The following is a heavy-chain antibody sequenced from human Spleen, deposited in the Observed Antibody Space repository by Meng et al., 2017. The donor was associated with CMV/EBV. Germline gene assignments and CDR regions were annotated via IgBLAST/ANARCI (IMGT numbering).Heavy chain of an antibody. V-gene: IGHV3-30*04. CDR2: VSFDGTNI. J-gene: IGHJ4*02. Sequence: GESLKISCAASGFTFTRCGLHWVRQAPGKALEWLAVVSFDGTNIFYADSVKGRFTISRDNSKNTLFLQMNNVRAEDTAVYYCARVDTAYDFPFDYWGQGTLVTVSS. CDR3: ARVDTAYDFPFDY. D-gene: IGHD5-12*01. CDR1: GFTFTRCG.